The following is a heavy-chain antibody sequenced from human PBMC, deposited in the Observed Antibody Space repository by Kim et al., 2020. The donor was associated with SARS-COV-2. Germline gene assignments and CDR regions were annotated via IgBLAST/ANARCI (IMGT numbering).Heavy chain of an antibody. Sequence: GGSLRLSCSASGFTFNSYAMHWVRQAPGKGLEYVSAISSNGDSTYYADSVKGRFTISRDNSKNTLYLQMSSLRAEDTAVYYCVKDILRWDTSMGTRGFDYWGQGTLVTVSS. D-gene: IGHD5-18*01. CDR1: GFTFNSYA. CDR2: ISSNGDST. CDR3: VKDILRWDTSMGTRGFDY. V-gene: IGHV3-64D*09. J-gene: IGHJ4*02.